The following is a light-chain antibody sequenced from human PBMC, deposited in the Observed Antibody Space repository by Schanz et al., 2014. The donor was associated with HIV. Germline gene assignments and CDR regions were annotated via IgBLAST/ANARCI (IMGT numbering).Light chain of an antibody. Sequence: QSVLTQPPSASGTPGQRVTISCSGSDSNTGSNPVNWYQHPPGAAPKLLIYGTDQRPSGVPDRFSGSESGTSASLAISGLQSEDEADYYCAGWDDSLNVWVFGGGTKLTVL. V-gene: IGLV1-44*01. CDR1: DSNTGSNP. CDR3: AGWDDSLNVWV. CDR2: GTD. J-gene: IGLJ3*02.